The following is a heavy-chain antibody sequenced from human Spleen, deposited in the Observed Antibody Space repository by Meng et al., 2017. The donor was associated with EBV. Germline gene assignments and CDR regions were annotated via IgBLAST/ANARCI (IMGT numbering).Heavy chain of an antibody. CDR3: ARARIVARSPWFDP. D-gene: IGHD6-6*01. CDR2: INHSGSS. J-gene: IGHJ5*02. V-gene: IGHV4-34*01. Sequence: HGGAGLLKPSEYLSLPWCRYGASFSCYSVSWIRQPPGKGLEWIGEINHSGSSTYSPSFKGRVTISVDTSKNQFSLRLSSVTAADTAVYYCARARIVARSPWFDPCGPGTLVTVSS. CDR1: GASFSCYS.